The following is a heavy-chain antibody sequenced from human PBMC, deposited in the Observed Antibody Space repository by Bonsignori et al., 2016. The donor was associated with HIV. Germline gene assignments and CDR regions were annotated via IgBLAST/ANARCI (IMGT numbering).Heavy chain of an antibody. D-gene: IGHD3-10*01. Sequence: RQAPGKGLEWIGSFYYTGSTYYKPSLKSRITISRDTSKNQFSLKLSSVTAADTAVYYCATRGGSRDFDYWGHGTLVTVSS. CDR2: FYYTGST. V-gene: IGHV4-39*07. CDR3: ATRGGSRDFDY. J-gene: IGHJ4*01.